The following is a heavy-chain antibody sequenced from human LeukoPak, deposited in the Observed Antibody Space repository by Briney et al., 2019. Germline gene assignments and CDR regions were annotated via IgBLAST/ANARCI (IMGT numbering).Heavy chain of an antibody. J-gene: IGHJ2*01. CDR2: INPSGGST. CDR3: ARNPAHQSITMIVLPTGDWYFDL. V-gene: IGHV1-46*01. CDR1: GYTFTSYY. D-gene: IGHD3-22*01. Sequence: ASVKVSCKASGYTFTSYYMHWVRQAPGQGLEWMGLINPSGGSTSYAQKFQGRVTMTRDTSTSTVYMELSSLRSEDTAVYYCARNPAHQSITMIVLPTGDWYFDLWGRGTLVTVSS.